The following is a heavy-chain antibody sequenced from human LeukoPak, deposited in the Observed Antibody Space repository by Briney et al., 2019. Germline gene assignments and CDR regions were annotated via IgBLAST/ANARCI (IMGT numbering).Heavy chain of an antibody. J-gene: IGHJ6*02. CDR3: ARDYSPPVLKDTAMVTGRYYYYYGMDV. V-gene: IGHV3-23*01. Sequence: GGSLRLSCAASGFTFSSYAMSWVRQAPGKGLEWVSAISGSGGSTYYADSVKGRFTISRDNSKNTLYLQMNSLRAEDTAVYYCARDYSPPVLKDTAMVTGRYYYYYGMDVWGQGTTVTVSS. CDR2: ISGSGGST. D-gene: IGHD5-18*01. CDR1: GFTFSSYA.